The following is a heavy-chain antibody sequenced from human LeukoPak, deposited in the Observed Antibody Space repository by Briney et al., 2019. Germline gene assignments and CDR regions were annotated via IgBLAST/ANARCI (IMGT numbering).Heavy chain of an antibody. CDR1: GYPFSTYE. Sequence: ASVKVSRKASGYPFSTYEINWVRQAPGQGLEWMGWVHPKSGDTAYAQKFQDRVTMTRDTSISTVYMELSSLRSEDTAMYFCTRGPRDDPWGQGTLVTVSS. J-gene: IGHJ5*02. V-gene: IGHV1-8*01. CDR3: TRGPRDDP. CDR2: VHPKSGDT.